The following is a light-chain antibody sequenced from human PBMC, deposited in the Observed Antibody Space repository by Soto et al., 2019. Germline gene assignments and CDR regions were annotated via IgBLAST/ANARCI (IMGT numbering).Light chain of an antibody. CDR1: TSDVGDYKY. Sequence: QSVLTQPRSLSGSPGQSVTISCTATTSDVGDYKYVSWYQQHPGKDPKLMIFDVTQRPSGVPDRFSGSKSGNTASLTISGLQAEDEADYYFCSYAGSYSWVFGGGTKLTVL. V-gene: IGLV2-11*01. CDR2: DVT. J-gene: IGLJ3*02. CDR3: CSYAGSYSWV.